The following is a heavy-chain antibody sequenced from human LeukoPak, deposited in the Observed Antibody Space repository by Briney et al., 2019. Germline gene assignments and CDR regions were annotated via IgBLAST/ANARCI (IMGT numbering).Heavy chain of an antibody. CDR2: IRYDGSNK. Sequence: GGSLRLSCAASGFTFSSYGMHWVRQAPGKGLERVAFIRYDGSNKYYADSVKGRFTISRDNSKNTLYLQMNSLRAEDTAVYYCAKDVGFYYYYGMDVWGQGTTVTVSS. V-gene: IGHV3-30*02. J-gene: IGHJ6*02. CDR1: GFTFSSYG. CDR3: AKDVGFYYYYGMDV. D-gene: IGHD3-10*01.